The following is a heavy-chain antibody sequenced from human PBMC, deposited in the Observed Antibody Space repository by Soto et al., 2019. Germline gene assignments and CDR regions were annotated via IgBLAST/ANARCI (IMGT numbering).Heavy chain of an antibody. CDR3: XXXXXXXXXXX. V-gene: IGHV4-39*01. CDR2: ICYSGST. J-gene: IGHJ4*02. Sequence: SETLSLTCTVSGGSLSSSTYYWGWIRQPPRKGLEWIGSICYSGSTYYNPSLRSRVTISVDTSKNQFSLKLSSVTAADTAVYXXXXXXXXXXXXXXGQGTLVTVSS. CDR1: GGSLSSSTYY.